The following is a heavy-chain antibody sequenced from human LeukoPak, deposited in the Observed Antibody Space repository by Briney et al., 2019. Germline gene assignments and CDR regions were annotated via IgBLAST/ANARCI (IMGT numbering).Heavy chain of an antibody. CDR2: ISAYNGNT. CDR1: GYTFTSYG. D-gene: IGHD6-19*01. CDR3: ARDLLTSGWYDRPPDY. J-gene: IGHJ4*02. Sequence: GASVKVSCKASGYTFTSYGISWVRQAPGQGLEWMGWISAYNGNTNYAQKLQGRVTMTTDTSTSTAYMELRSLRSDDTAVYYCARDLLTSGWYDRPPDYWGQGTLVTVSS. V-gene: IGHV1-18*01.